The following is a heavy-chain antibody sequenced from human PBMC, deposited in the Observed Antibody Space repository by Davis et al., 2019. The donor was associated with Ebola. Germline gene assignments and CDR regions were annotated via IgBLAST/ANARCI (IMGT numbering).Heavy chain of an antibody. D-gene: IGHD6-13*01. CDR1: GFTFSSYW. Sequence: GESLKISCAASGFTFSSYWMHWVRQAPGKGLVWVSRINSDGSSTSYADSVKGRFTISRDNAKNTLYLQMNSLRAEDTALYYCAKGIAAAGNLYYYGMDVWGQGTTVTVSS. CDR3: AKGIAAAGNLYYYGMDV. V-gene: IGHV3-74*01. J-gene: IGHJ6*02. CDR2: INSDGSST.